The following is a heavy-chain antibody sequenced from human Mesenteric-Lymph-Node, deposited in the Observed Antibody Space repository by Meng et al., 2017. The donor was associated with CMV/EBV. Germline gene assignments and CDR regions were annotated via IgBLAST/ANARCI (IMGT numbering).Heavy chain of an antibody. CDR1: GFTFSNYA. CDR3: AKDVIKGTYYYDASGYGMDV. Sequence: GESLKISCAASGFTFSNYAMTWVRQAPGKGLEWVSTISGGGGSTYYADSVRGRFTISRDNSKNTLYLQMNRLRAEDTAVYYCAKDVIKGTYYYDASGYGMDVRGQGTTVTVSS. J-gene: IGHJ6*02. D-gene: IGHD3-22*01. CDR2: ISGGGGST. V-gene: IGHV3-23*01.